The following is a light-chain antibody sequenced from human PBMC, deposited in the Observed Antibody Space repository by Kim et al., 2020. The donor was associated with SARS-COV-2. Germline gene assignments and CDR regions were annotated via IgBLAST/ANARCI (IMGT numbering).Light chain of an antibody. CDR2: GAC. CDR1: QSVLYSSNNKSY. Sequence: ATINCKSSQSVLYSSNNKSYLAWYQKKPGQPPKLLIYGACTRESGVPDRFSGSGSGTDFTLTISSLQAEDVAVYYCQQYYSTPLTFGGGTKVDIK. V-gene: IGKV4-1*01. CDR3: QQYYSTPLT. J-gene: IGKJ4*02.